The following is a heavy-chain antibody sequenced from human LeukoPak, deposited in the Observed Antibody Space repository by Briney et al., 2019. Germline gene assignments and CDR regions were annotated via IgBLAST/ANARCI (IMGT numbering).Heavy chain of an antibody. V-gene: IGHV4-39*01. J-gene: IGHJ5*02. CDR1: GGSISSSSYY. D-gene: IGHD6-6*01. CDR3: ARLSSSSGGLDP. Sequence: PSETLSLTCTVSGGSISSSSYYWGWIRQPPGKGLEWIGSIYYSGSTYYNPSLKSRVTISVDTSKNQFSLKLSSVTAAYTAVYSCARLSSSSGGLDPWGQGTLVTVSS. CDR2: IYYSGST.